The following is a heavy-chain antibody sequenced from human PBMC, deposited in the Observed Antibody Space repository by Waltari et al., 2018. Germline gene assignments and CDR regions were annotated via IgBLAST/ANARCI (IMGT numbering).Heavy chain of an antibody. V-gene: IGHV3-30-3*01. CDR2: ISYDGSNK. CDR1: GFTFSSYA. Sequence: QVQLVESGGGVVQPGRSLRLSCAASGFTFSSYAMHWVRQAPGKGLEWVAVISYDGSNKYYADSVKGRFTISRDNSKNTLYLQMNSLRAEDTAVYYCARGKQLVFYFDYWGQGTLVTVSS. D-gene: IGHD6-6*01. CDR3: ARGKQLVFYFDY. J-gene: IGHJ4*02.